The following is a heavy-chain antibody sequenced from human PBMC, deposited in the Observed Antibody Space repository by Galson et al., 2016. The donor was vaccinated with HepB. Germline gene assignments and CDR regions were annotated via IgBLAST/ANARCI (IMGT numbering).Heavy chain of an antibody. CDR1: GFSFSGSA. CDR3: STYHR. D-gene: IGHD2-2*01. J-gene: IGHJ4*02. V-gene: IGHV3-73*01. CDR2: IRSKTNNYAR. Sequence: SLRLSCAASGFSFSGSAMYWVRQASGKGLEWVGHIRSKTNNYARIYAASVKGRFTISRDDSKNTVYLQMKSLKTEDTAIYYCSTYHRWGQGTLVTVSS.